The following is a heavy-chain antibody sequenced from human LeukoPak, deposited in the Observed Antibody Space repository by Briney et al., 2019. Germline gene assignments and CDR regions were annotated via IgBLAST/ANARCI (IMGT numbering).Heavy chain of an antibody. CDR1: LDSISSSSCY. J-gene: IGHJ6*03. V-gene: IGHV4-61*01. CDR2: IYYSGST. CDR3: AREASQKGAHYMDV. Sequence: SETLLHSCSVPLDSISSSSCYRSCIRQPPGKGLEWIGYIYYSGSTNYTSSLKRRVTISVDTSKNPFSMKLSSVTAADTAVYYCAREASQKGAHYMDVWGKGTTVTISS. D-gene: IGHD3-16*01.